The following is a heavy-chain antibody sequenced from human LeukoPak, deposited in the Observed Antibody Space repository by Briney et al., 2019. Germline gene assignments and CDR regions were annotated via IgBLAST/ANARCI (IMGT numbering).Heavy chain of an antibody. CDR3: ARHYDHDTTLLEF. J-gene: IGHJ4*02. CDR2: VHPGDSDT. V-gene: IGHV5-10-1*01. D-gene: IGHD3-16*01. CDR1: GYSFTNFW. Sequence: GESLKISCKASGYSFTNFWISWVRRTPGKGLEWMGRVHPGDSDTTYSPSFQGHVTFSADRSISTAYLQWTTLQASDTAIYFCARHYDHDTTLLEFWGRGTLVTVSS.